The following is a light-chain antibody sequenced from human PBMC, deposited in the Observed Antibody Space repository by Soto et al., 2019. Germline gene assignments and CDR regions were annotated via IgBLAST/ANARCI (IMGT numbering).Light chain of an antibody. Sequence: QPVLTQPASVSGSPGQSITISCTGTSSDVGTYPYVSWYQQHPGKAPKLMIYEVTNRPSDVSNRFSGSKSGNTASLTISGLQAEDGADYYCSSYTSTSSYVIFGGGTKLTVL. J-gene: IGLJ2*01. CDR1: SSDVGTYPY. CDR3: SSYTSTSSYVI. V-gene: IGLV2-14*01. CDR2: EVT.